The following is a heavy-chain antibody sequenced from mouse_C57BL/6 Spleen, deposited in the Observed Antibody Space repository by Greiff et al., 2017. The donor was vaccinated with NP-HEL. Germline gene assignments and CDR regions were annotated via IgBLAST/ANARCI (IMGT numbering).Heavy chain of an antibody. Sequence: QVQLQQPGAELVMPGASVKLSCKASGYTFTSYWMHWVKQRPGQGLEWIGELDPSDSYTNYNQKFKGKSTLTVDKSSSTAYMQLSSLTSEDSAVYYCARGGDGSSYGYYYAMDYWGQGTSVTVSS. D-gene: IGHD1-1*01. CDR3: ARGGDGSSYGYYYAMDY. CDR2: LDPSDSYT. CDR1: GYTFTSYW. V-gene: IGHV1-69*01. J-gene: IGHJ4*01.